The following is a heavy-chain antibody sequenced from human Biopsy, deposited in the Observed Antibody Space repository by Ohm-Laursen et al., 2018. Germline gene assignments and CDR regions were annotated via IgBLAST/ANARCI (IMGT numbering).Heavy chain of an antibody. J-gene: IGHJ5*02. CDR1: GFTFNGDN. D-gene: IGHD2-2*01. Sequence: SLRLSCSASGFTFNGDNANWVRQAPGKGLEWVSYISRDSSHIYYADSVKGRFTISRENAKRSLYLQMNSLRAKDTAVYYCATEVVPAGIGGHWLDPWGQGTLVTVSS. CDR3: ATEVVPAGIGGHWLDP. CDR2: ISRDSSHI. V-gene: IGHV3-21*01.